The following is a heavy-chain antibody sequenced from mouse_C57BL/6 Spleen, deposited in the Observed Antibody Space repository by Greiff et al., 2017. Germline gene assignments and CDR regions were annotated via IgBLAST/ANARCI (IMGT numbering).Heavy chain of an antibody. J-gene: IGHJ1*03. CDR2: IYPGSGST. Sequence: VQLQQPGAELVKPGASVKMSCKASGYTFTSYWITWVKQRPGQGLEWIGDIYPGSGSTNYNEKFKSKATLTVDTSSSTAYMQLSSLTSEDSAVYYCARGGDYAVGYWYFDVWGTGTTVTVSS. D-gene: IGHD2-4*01. CDR3: ARGGDYAVGYWYFDV. V-gene: IGHV1-55*01. CDR1: GYTFTSYW.